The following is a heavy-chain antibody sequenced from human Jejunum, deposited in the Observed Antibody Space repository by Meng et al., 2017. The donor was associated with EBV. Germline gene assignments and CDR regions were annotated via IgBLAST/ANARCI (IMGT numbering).Heavy chain of an antibody. J-gene: IGHJ4*02. Sequence: EAGPGLGEPSEPLSLTCTVSGGSVNSGNFYRSWIRQPPGKGLEWIGYIYYSGSTNYIPSLKSRVTISLDTSKNQFSLKLSSVTAADTAVYYCAGLRYSGYDRAFDYWGQGALVTVSS. CDR2: IYYSGST. D-gene: IGHD5-12*01. CDR3: AGLRYSGYDRAFDY. CDR1: GGSVNSGNFY. V-gene: IGHV4-61*01.